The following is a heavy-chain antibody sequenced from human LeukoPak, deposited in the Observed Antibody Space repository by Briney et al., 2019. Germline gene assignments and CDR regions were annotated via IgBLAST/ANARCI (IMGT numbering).Heavy chain of an antibody. V-gene: IGHV4-34*01. CDR2: INHSGST. J-gene: IGHJ1*01. D-gene: IGHD6-19*01. CDR1: GGSFSGYY. CDR3: ARGRRKPWLVQTRAEYFQH. Sequence: SETLSLTCAVYGGSFSGYYWSWIRQPPGKGLEWIGEINHSGSTNYNPSLKSRVTISVDTSKNQFSLKLSSVTAADTAVYYCARGRRKPWLVQTRAEYFQHWGQGTLVTVSS.